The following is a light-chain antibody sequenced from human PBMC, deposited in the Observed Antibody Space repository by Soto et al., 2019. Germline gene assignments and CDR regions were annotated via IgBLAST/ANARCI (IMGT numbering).Light chain of an antibody. CDR1: QSVTSNY. J-gene: IGKJ1*01. V-gene: IGKV3-20*01. Sequence: EIVLTQSPGTLSLSPGERATLSCRASQSVTSNYLAWYQQKPGQAPRLLIYGASSRPTGVPDRFSGSGSGTDVTLTISRLEPEDFAVFYCQQYGTSPRTFGQGTKVEVK. CDR3: QQYGTSPRT. CDR2: GAS.